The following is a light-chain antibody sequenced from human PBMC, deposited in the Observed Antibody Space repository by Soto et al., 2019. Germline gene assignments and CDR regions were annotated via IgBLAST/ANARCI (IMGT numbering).Light chain of an antibody. J-gene: IGKJ1*01. CDR2: KAS. V-gene: IGKV1-5*03. Sequence: DIQMTQSPSTLSASVGDRVTITCRASQSISSWLAWYQQKPGKAPKLLIYKASSLESGVQSRFSGSGSVTEFTLTISSLQPDDFATYYCQQYNSYSPTFGQGTKVEIK. CDR1: QSISSW. CDR3: QQYNSYSPT.